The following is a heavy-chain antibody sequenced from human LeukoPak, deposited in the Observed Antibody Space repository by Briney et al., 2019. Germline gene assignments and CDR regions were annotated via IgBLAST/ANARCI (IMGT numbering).Heavy chain of an antibody. J-gene: IGHJ6*02. Sequence: GASVKVSCKASGYAFTSYYMHWVRQAPGQGLEWMGIINPSGGSTSYAQKFQGRVTMTRDTSTSTVYMELSSLRSEDTAVYYCARGYFDWRRNYYYYGMDVWGQGTTVTASS. CDR2: INPSGGST. CDR3: ARGYFDWRRNYYYYGMDV. CDR1: GYAFTSYY. D-gene: IGHD3-9*01. V-gene: IGHV1-46*01.